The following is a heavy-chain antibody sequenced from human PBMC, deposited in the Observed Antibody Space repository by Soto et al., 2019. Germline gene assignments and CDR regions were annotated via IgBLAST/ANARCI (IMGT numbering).Heavy chain of an antibody. Sequence: EVQLVESGGGLVQPGGSLRLSCAASGFTFSNYSMNWVRQTPGKGLEWVSYISSSSSRIYYTNSVKGRFTISRDHGKNSLYMQMNRPRVEDTAVYYCARMTTSISPGCWGQGTLVTVSS. V-gene: IGHV3-48*01. J-gene: IGHJ4*02. CDR1: GFTFSNYS. D-gene: IGHD2-2*01. CDR2: ISSSSSRI. CDR3: ARMTTSISPGC.